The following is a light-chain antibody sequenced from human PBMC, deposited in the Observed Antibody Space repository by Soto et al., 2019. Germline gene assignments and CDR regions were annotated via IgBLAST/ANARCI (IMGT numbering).Light chain of an antibody. CDR3: NAQTSANTYV. CDR1: RSDIGNYNR. CDR2: AVA. J-gene: IGLJ1*01. V-gene: IGLV2-14*01. Sequence: ALTQPASVSGSPGQSITISCTGTRSDIGNYNRVSWYQQHPGKAPKLMIYAVADRPSGVPNRFSGSKSGNTASLTISGLQAEDEADYYCNAQTSANTYVFGTGTKVTVL.